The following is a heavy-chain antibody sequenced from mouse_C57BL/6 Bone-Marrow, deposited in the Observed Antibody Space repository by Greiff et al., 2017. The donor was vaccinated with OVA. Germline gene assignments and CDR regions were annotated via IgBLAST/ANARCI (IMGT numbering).Heavy chain of an antibody. CDR3: ARSLITTVVATDFDY. J-gene: IGHJ2*01. CDR1: GYAFSSSW. CDR2: IYPGDGDT. D-gene: IGHD1-1*01. V-gene: IGHV1-82*01. Sequence: VQLQQSGPELVKPGASVKISCKASGYAFSSSWMNWVKQRPGKGLEWIGRIYPGDGDTNYNGKFKGKATLTADKSSSTAYMQLSSLTSEDSAVYFCARSLITTVVATDFDYWGQGTTLTVSS.